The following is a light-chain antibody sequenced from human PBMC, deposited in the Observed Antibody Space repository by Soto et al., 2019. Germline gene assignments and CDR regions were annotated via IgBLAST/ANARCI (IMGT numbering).Light chain of an antibody. CDR1: SSNIGALYD. Sequence: QSVLTQPPSVSGAPGQRVTISCTGSSSNIGALYDVNWYQQLPGTDPKLLIYDNNNRPSGVPDRFSGYKSGTSASLAITGLQAEDESDYYCQSYDNSLSGHVVFGGGTKRTV. V-gene: IGLV1-40*01. CDR3: QSYDNSLSGHVV. CDR2: DNN. J-gene: IGLJ2*01.